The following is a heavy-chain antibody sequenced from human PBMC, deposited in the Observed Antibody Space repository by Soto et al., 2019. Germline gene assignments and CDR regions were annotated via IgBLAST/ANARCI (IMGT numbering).Heavy chain of an antibody. Sequence: PSETLSLTCTVSVGSISSGDYYWSWILQPPGKGLEWIGYIYYSGSTYYNPSLKSRVTISVDTSKNQFSLKLSSVTAADTAVYYCARVYPATYYFDYWGQGTLVTVSS. CDR1: VGSISSGDYY. CDR2: IYYSGST. J-gene: IGHJ4*02. V-gene: IGHV4-30-4*01. D-gene: IGHD2-15*01. CDR3: ARVYPATYYFDY.